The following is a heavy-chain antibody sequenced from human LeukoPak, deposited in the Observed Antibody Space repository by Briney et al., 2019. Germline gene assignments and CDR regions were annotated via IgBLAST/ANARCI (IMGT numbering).Heavy chain of an antibody. CDR1: GVSITSDY. CDR2: IYYSGST. Sequence: PSETLSLTCTVSGVSITSDYWSWIRQPPGQGLEWIGYIYYSGSTNYNPSLKSRVTISVDTSKNQFPLRLSSVTAADTAVYYCARSRYCSGGSCWFDYWGQGTLVTVSS. V-gene: IGHV4-59*01. CDR3: ARSRYCSGGSCWFDY. D-gene: IGHD2-15*01. J-gene: IGHJ4*02.